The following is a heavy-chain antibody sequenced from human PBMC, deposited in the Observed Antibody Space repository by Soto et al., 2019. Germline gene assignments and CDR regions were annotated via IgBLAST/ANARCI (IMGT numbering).Heavy chain of an antibody. CDR2: IIPIFGTT. V-gene: IGHV1-69*15. J-gene: IGHJ3*02. CDR1: GGTFGSNA. D-gene: IGHD1-1*01. CDR3: AREGYTFGPGAVSGAFDI. Sequence: QVQLVQSETEVRKPGSSVKVSCRASGGTFGSNAISWVRQAPGQGLEWMGNIIPIFGTTKCSQNFQGRVTITADESTYTAYMELRSLRSEDTAIYFCAREGYTFGPGAVSGAFDIWGQGTMVTVSS.